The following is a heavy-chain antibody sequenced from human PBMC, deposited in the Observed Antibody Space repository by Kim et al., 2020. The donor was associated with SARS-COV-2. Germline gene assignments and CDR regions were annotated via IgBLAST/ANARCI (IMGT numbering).Heavy chain of an antibody. J-gene: IGHJ3*02. CDR2: ISAYNGNT. Sequence: ASVKVSCKASGYTFTSYGISWVRQAPGQGLEWMGWISAYNGNTNYAQKLQGRVTMTTDTSTSTAYMELRSLRSDDTAVYYCARDHSVAAPQNDAFDIWGQGTMVTVSS. CDR1: GYTFTSYG. D-gene: IGHD6-19*01. CDR3: ARDHSVAAPQNDAFDI. V-gene: IGHV1-18*01.